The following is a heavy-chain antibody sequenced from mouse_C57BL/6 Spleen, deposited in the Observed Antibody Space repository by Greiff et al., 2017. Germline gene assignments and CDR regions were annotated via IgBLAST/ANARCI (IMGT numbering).Heavy chain of an antibody. CDR3: ARDGGTPYYYAMDY. D-gene: IGHD2-3*01. J-gene: IGHJ4*01. CDR2: IYPGSGST. CDR1: GYTFTSYW. V-gene: IGHV1-55*01. Sequence: QVQLQQPGAELVKPGASVTMSCKASGYTFTSYWITWVKQRPGQGLEWIGDIYPGSGSTNYNEKFKSKATLTVDTSSSTAYMQLSSLTSEDSAVYYCARDGGTPYYYAMDYWGQGTSVTVSS.